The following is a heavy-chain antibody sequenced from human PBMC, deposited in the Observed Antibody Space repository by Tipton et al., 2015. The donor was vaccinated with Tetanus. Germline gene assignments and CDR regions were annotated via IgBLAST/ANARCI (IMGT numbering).Heavy chain of an antibody. CDR1: GYTFTSFE. J-gene: IGHJ3*02. CDR3: ARQRANRADAFDI. CDR2: ITPSGGLT. Sequence: QLVQSGAEMKRPGASVKVSCKASGYTFTSFEMHWVRQAPGQGLEWMGTITPSGGLTTYAQKFQGRLIVAKDTSTSTVSMELNSLRSEDTAVYYCARQRANRADAFDIWGQETMVTVSS. D-gene: IGHD6-25*01. V-gene: IGHV1-46*01.